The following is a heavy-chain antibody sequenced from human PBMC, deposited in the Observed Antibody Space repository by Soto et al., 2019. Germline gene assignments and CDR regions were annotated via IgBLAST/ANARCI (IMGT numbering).Heavy chain of an antibody. CDR3: ARGVSMFEGVDYYDSSGYYPGFDY. CDR2: INHSGST. V-gene: IGHV4-34*01. Sequence: SETRSLTCAVYGGSFSGYYWSWIRQPPGKGLEWIGEINHSGSTNYNPSLKSRVTISVDTSKNKISMKLSSVTAADTVVYYCARGVSMFEGVDYYDSSGYYPGFDYWGQGTLVTVSS. CDR1: GGSFSGYY. J-gene: IGHJ4*02. D-gene: IGHD3-22*01.